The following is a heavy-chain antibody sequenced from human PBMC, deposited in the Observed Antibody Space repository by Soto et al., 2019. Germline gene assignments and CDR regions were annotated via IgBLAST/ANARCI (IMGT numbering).Heavy chain of an antibody. V-gene: IGHV3-74*01. D-gene: IGHD3-9*01. CDR3: AIGGGDYNYLDY. J-gene: IGHJ4*02. CDR2: IKSDGSST. CDR1: GFLFNTYW. Sequence: EVQLVESGGGLVQPGGSLRLSCAASGFLFNTYWMFWVRQAPRKGLLWVSRIKSDGSSTNYADSVKGRFTISRDNAKNTRYLKMTSLRAEDTAVYYCAIGGGDYNYLDYWGQGILVTVSS.